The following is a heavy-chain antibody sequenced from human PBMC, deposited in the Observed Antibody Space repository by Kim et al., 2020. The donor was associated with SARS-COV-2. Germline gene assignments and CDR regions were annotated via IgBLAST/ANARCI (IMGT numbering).Heavy chain of an antibody. V-gene: IGHV3-23*01. CDR1: GFTFSSYA. CDR2: ISGSGGST. D-gene: IGHD6-19*01. Sequence: GGSLRLSCAASGFTFSSYAMSWVRQAPGKGLEWVSAISGSGGSTYYADSVKGRFTISRDNSRNTLYLQMNSLRAEDTAVYYCAKSSSSGWDYFDYWGQGTLVTVCS. J-gene: IGHJ4*02. CDR3: AKSSSSGWDYFDY.